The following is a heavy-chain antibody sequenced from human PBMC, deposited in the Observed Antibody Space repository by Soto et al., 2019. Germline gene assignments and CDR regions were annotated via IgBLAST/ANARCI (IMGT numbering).Heavy chain of an antibody. CDR3: AKETIGYCDSVGCHNYHYMDV. V-gene: IGHV3-23*01. CDR1: GFTLSDYA. Sequence: QLLESGGGLVQPGGSLRLSCATSGFTLSDYAMSWVRQAPGKGLEWVSHTSAISPSTYYADSVKGRFTISRDNSKNTLYLQMNSLRAEDTAVYFCAKETIGYCDSVGCHNYHYMDVWGKGTTVTVSS. J-gene: IGHJ6*03. CDR2: TSAISPST. D-gene: IGHD2-15*01.